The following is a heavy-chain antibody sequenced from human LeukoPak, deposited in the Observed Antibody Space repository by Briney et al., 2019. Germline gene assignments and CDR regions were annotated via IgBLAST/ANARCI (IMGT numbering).Heavy chain of an antibody. V-gene: IGHV3-9*01. CDR2: IDWNSGRI. J-gene: IGHJ4*02. CDR3: IKDVRAGGLDY. D-gene: IGHD2-15*01. CDR1: AFISDHA. Sequence: PGGSLRLSCTASAFISDHAMHWVRQAPGKGLEWVSGIDWNSGRIGYGESVKGRFTVSRDNAKDPLYLQMNSLRVEDTAFYYCIKDVRAGGLDYWGPGTLVIVSS.